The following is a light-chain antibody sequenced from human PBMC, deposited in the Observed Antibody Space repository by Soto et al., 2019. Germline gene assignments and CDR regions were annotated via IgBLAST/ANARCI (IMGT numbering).Light chain of an antibody. CDR3: AAWDVSLVV. V-gene: IGLV1-44*01. CDR2: SNN. J-gene: IGLJ2*01. Sequence: QSVLTQPPSASGTPGQRVTISCSGSSSSIGTNTVTWYQQLPGTAPNLLIYSNNQRPSGVPDRFSGSKSGTSASLAISGLQSEDEADYYCAAWDVSLVVFGGGTKLTVL. CDR1: SSSIGTNT.